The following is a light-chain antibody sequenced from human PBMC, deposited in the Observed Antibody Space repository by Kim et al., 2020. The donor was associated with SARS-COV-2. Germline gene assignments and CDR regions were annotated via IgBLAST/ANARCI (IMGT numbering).Light chain of an antibody. CDR1: QSILYRSKNKNH. CDR2: WAS. Sequence: ATFNCKSSQSILYRSKNKNHLALYQQKPGQPPKLLVYWASTRESGVPDRFSGSGSGTDFTLTISSLQAEDVAVYYCQQYYTTPPTFGGGTKVDIK. V-gene: IGKV4-1*01. J-gene: IGKJ4*01. CDR3: QQYYTTPPT.